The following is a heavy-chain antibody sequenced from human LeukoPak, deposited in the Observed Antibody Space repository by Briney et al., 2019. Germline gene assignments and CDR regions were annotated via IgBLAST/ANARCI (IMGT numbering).Heavy chain of an antibody. CDR3: AKGRGYSSSWYSIDY. V-gene: IGHV4-4*08. Sequence: SETLSLTCTVSGGSISSYYWSWIRQPPGKGLEWIGRIYTSGSTDYNPSLKSRVTISVDTSKNQFSLKLSSVTAADTAVYYCAKGRGYSSSWYSIDYWGQGTLVTVSS. J-gene: IGHJ4*02. CDR1: GGSISSYY. CDR2: IYTSGST. D-gene: IGHD6-13*01.